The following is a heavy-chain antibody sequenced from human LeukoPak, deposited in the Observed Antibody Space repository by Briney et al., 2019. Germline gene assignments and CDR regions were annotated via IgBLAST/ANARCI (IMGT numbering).Heavy chain of an antibody. J-gene: IGHJ3*02. V-gene: IGHV4-59*08. D-gene: IGHD3-10*01. Sequence: PSETLSLTCTVSGGSLTGYFWSWIRQPPGKGLEWLGYVFYSGDTRYNPSLKSRVTISVDTSKNQFSLKLSSVTAADTAVYYCARRHKVGAGDALDIWGQGTMVTVSS. CDR2: VFYSGDT. CDR3: ARRHKVGAGDALDI. CDR1: GGSLTGYF.